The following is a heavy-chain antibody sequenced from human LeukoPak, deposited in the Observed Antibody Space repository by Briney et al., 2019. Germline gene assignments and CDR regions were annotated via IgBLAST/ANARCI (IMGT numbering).Heavy chain of an antibody. V-gene: IGHV1-18*01. Sequence: ASVKVSCKASGYTFTSYGISWVRQAPGQGLEWMGWISAYNGNTNYAQKLQGRVTMTTDTSTSKAYMELRSLRSDDTAVYYCARDLGYCSGGSCPDYWGQGTLVTVSS. CDR2: ISAYNGNT. J-gene: IGHJ4*02. CDR3: ARDLGYCSGGSCPDY. D-gene: IGHD2-15*01. CDR1: GYTFTSYG.